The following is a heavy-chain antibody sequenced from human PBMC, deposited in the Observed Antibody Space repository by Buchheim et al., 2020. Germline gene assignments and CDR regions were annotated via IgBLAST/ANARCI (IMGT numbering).Heavy chain of an antibody. CDR2: IDHRGST. Sequence: QVQLQESGPGLLKPSETLSLTCAVYGGSFSVYYWSWIRQPPGKGLEWIGEIDHRGSTNYNPSLKSRVTISIDASKNQFSLKLSSVTAADTAVYYCARIARSYGMDVWGQGTT. CDR1: GGSFSVYY. V-gene: IGHV4-34*01. CDR3: ARIARSYGMDV. J-gene: IGHJ6*02.